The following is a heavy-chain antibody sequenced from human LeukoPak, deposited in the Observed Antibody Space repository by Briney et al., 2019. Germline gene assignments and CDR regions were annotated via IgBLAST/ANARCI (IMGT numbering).Heavy chain of an antibody. CDR3: AKTRPQLWFYGGAFDI. CDR2: ISYDGSDK. Sequence: GGSLRLSCAASGFTFSSYAMHWVRQAPGKGLEWVAVISYDGSDKYYADSVKGRFTISRDNSKNTLYLQMNSLRAEDTAVYYCAKTRPQLWFYGGAFDIWGQGTMVTVSS. V-gene: IGHV3-30-3*02. CDR1: GFTFSSYA. D-gene: IGHD5-18*01. J-gene: IGHJ3*02.